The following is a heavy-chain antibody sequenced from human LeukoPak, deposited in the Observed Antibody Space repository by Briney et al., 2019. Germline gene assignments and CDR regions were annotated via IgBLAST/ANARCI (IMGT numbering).Heavy chain of an antibody. CDR2: IFYDGSNK. V-gene: IGHV3-33*01. D-gene: IGHD3-3*01. J-gene: IGHJ3*02. CDR3: ARCRDGLRFLEWLFGELDI. Sequence: QPGGSLRLSCAASGFTFSNYGMHWVRQAPGKGLEWVAVIFYDGSNKYYGDSAKGRFTISRDNSKNTVYLQMNSLRAEDTAVYYCARCRDGLRFLEWLFGELDIWGQGTMVTVSS. CDR1: GFTFSNYG.